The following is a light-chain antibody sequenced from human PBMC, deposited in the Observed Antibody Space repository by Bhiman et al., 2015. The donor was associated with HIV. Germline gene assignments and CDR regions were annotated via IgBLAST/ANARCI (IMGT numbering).Light chain of an antibody. CDR2: GNT. CDR1: SSNIGAGYN. V-gene: IGLV1-40*01. CDR3: QSYDTSLRGGV. Sequence: QSVLTQAPSVSGAPGQSVTISCTGSSSNIGAGYNVHWYQQLPGTAPKLPIYGNTNRPSGVPDRFSGSRSGTSASLAITGLQADDEADYYCQSYDTSLRGGVFGTGTKVTVL. J-gene: IGLJ1*01.